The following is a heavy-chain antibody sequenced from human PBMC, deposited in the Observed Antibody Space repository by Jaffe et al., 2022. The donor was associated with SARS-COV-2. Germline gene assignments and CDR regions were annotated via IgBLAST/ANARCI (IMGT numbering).Heavy chain of an antibody. J-gene: IGHJ3*02. CDR1: GFTFSDYD. D-gene: IGHD3-10*01. Sequence: EVQLVASGGGLVQPGGSLRLSCAASGFTFSDYDMHWVRQPTGKGLEWVSGIGTAGDTYYPGSVKGRFIISRENAKNSLYLQMNSLSAGDTAVYYCAGGPHLARGVLNAFDIWGQGTMVTVSS. CDR2: IGTAGDT. V-gene: IGHV3-13*01. CDR3: AGGPHLARGVLNAFDI.